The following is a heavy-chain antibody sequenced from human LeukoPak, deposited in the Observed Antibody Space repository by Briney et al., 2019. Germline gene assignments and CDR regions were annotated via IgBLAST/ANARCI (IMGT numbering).Heavy chain of an antibody. CDR3: AREGRAASYYYYMDV. CDR2: IYYSGST. V-gene: IGHV4-59*01. CDR1: GGSFSSYY. Sequence: SETLSLTCAVYGGSFSSYYWSWIRQPPGKGLEWIGYIYYSGSTNYNPSLKSRVTISVDTSKNQFSLKLSSVTAADTAVYYCAREGRAASYYYYMDVWGKGTTVTVSS. D-gene: IGHD5-18*01. J-gene: IGHJ6*03.